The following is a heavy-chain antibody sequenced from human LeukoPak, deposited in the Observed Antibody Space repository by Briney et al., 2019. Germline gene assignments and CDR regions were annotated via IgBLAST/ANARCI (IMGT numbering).Heavy chain of an antibody. CDR3: AKSEGFLEWLPPYYYYGMDV. CDR1: GFTFGSYG. CDR2: ISYDGSNK. V-gene: IGHV3-30*18. D-gene: IGHD3-3*01. Sequence: GGSLRLSCAASGFTFGSYGMHWVRQAPGKGLEWVAVISYDGSNKYYAGSVKGRFTISRDNSKNTLYLQMNSLRAEDTAVYYCAKSEGFLEWLPPYYYYGMDVWGQGTTVTVSS. J-gene: IGHJ6*02.